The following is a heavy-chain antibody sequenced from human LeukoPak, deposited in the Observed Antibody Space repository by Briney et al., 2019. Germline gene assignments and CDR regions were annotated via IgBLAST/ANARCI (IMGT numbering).Heavy chain of an antibody. CDR2: IIPIFGTA. Sequence: SVKVSCKASGGTFSSYAISWVRQAPGQGLEWMGGIIPIFGTANYAQKFQGRVTITADKSTSTAYMELSSLRSEDTAVYYCARSREPNYDYVWGTLWFAPWGQGTLVTVSS. CDR1: GGTFSSYA. D-gene: IGHD3-16*01. V-gene: IGHV1-69*06. J-gene: IGHJ5*02. CDR3: ARSREPNYDYVWGTLWFAP.